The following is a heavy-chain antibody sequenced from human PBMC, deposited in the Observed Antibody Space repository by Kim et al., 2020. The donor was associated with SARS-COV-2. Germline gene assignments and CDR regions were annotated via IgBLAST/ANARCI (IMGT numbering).Heavy chain of an antibody. J-gene: IGHJ6*02. Sequence: GGSLRLSCAASGFTFSSYWMSWVRQAPGKGLEWVANIKQDGSEKYYVDSVKGRFTISRDNAKNSLYLQMNSLRAEDTAMYYCARVAPITMVRGVIPYYYYGMDVWGQGTTVTVSS. V-gene: IGHV3-7*03. CDR3: ARVAPITMVRGVIPYYYYGMDV. CDR1: GFTFSSYW. CDR2: IKQDGSEK. D-gene: IGHD3-10*01.